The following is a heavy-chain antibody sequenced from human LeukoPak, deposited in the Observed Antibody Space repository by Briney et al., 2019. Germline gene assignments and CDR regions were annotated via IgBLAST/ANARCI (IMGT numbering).Heavy chain of an antibody. J-gene: IGHJ4*02. CDR2: IYPGDSDT. CDR3: ARHSGSSYGYSLHFDY. D-gene: IGHD5-18*01. Sequence: GESLKISCKGSGYSFTSYWIGWVRQMPGKGLEWMGIIYPGDSDTRYSPSFQGQVTISADKSISTAHLQWSSLKASDTAMYYCARHSGSSYGYSLHFDYWGQGTLVTVSS. V-gene: IGHV5-51*01. CDR1: GYSFTSYW.